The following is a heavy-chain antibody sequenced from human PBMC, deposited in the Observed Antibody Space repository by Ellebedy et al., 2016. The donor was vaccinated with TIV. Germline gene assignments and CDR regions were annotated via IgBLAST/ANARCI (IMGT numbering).Heavy chain of an antibody. CDR3: AAAVAPNWFDP. Sequence: SETLSLXXAVYGGSFSGYYWSWIRQPPGKGLEWIGEINHSGSTNYNPSLKSRVTISVDTSKNQFSLKLSSVTAADTAVYYCAAAVAPNWFDPWGQGTLVTVSS. CDR2: INHSGST. D-gene: IGHD6-19*01. CDR1: GGSFSGYY. J-gene: IGHJ5*02. V-gene: IGHV4-34*01.